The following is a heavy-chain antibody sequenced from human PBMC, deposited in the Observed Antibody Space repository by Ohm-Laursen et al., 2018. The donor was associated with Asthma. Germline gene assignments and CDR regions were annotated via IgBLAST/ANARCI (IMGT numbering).Heavy chain of an antibody. J-gene: IGHJ4*02. CDR2: ISSGSNTI. D-gene: IGHD6-19*01. V-gene: IGHV3-48*01. Sequence: GSLRLSCAASGFTFSTYSMNWVRQAPGKGLEWVSYISSGSNTIYYADSVKGRFTISRDDSKNTLFLQLNSLRAEDTAVYYCAKVIDLSAWRLYFDSWGQGTLVTVSS. CDR1: GFTFSTYS. CDR3: AKVIDLSAWRLYFDS.